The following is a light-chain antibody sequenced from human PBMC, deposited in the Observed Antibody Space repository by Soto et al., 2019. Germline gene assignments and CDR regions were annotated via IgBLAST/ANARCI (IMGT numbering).Light chain of an antibody. CDR3: FPFTTTSTHV. J-gene: IGLJ1*01. CDR2: EVN. Sequence: QSALTQPASLSGSPEQSITISCTGTSSDIGAYDYVSWFQQHPGKAPKLMISEVNNRPSGVSNRFSGSKSGNTAYLTISGLQVEDEAEYFCFPFTTTSTHVFGTGTKVTVL. CDR1: SSDIGAYDY. V-gene: IGLV2-14*01.